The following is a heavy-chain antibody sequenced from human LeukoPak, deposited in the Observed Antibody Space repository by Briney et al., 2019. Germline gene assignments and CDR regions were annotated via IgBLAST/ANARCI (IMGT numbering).Heavy chain of an antibody. Sequence: GGSLRLSCAASGFTFSDYYMSWIRQAPGKGLEWVSYISSNGNSVYYADSVKGRFTISRDNAKNSLYLQMNSLRAEDTAVYYCVRAKYYDWLWGQGTLVTVSS. D-gene: IGHD3-3*01. CDR1: GFTFSDYY. V-gene: IGHV3-11*01. CDR3: VRAKYYDWL. J-gene: IGHJ4*02. CDR2: ISSNGNSV.